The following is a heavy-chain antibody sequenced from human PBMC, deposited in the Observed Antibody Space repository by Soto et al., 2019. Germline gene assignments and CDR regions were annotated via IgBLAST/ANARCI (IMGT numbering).Heavy chain of an antibody. CDR1: GYTFTTYW. CDR3: ARHTGLGPTPFDY. CDR2: IDPSNSYT. J-gene: IGHJ4*02. Sequence: GESLKISCKGSGYTFTTYWITWVRQMPGKGLEWMGRIDPSNSYTNYNPSFQGHVTLSADMSISTAYPQWSGLKASDTAIYYCARHTGLGPTPFDYWGQGTLVTVSS. D-gene: IGHD4-17*01. V-gene: IGHV5-10-1*01.